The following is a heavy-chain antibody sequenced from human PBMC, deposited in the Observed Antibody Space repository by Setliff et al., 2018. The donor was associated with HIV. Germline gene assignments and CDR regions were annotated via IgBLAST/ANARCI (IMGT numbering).Heavy chain of an antibody. Sequence: SETLSLTCTVSGGSISSSSSYWGWIRQPPGKGLEWIGSISYSGSTYYNPSRRSRVTISVDPSKNQFSLKLSSVTAADTAVYYCATRLLGYCISTSCLNRFDPWGQVTLVTVSP. J-gene: IGHJ5*02. D-gene: IGHD2-2*01. CDR3: ATRLLGYCISTSCLNRFDP. CDR1: GGSISSSSSY. V-gene: IGHV4-39*01. CDR2: ISYSGST.